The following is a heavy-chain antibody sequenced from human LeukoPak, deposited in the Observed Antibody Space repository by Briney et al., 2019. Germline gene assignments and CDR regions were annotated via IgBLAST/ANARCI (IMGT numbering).Heavy chain of an antibody. J-gene: IGHJ4*02. CDR1: GFTFSSYA. D-gene: IGHD6-13*01. CDR3: AKDASSWYLSYFDY. V-gene: IGHV3-30-3*01. CDR2: ISYDGSNK. Sequence: GGSLRLSCAASGFTFSSYAMHWVRQAPGKGLEWVAVISYDGSNKYYADSVKGRFTISRDNSKNTLYLQMNSLRAEDTAVYYCAKDASSWYLSYFDYWGQGTLVTVSS.